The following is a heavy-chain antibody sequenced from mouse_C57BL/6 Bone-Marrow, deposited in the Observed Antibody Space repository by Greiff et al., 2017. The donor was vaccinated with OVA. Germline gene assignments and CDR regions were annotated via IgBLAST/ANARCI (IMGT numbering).Heavy chain of an antibody. CDR3: ERGATMDYFDY. Sequence: EVKLMESGGGLVKPGGSLKLSCAASGFTFSSYAMSWVRQTPEKRLEWVATISDGGSYTYYPDNVKGRFTISRDNAKNNLCLQMSHVKSKDKAMNYCERGATMDYFDYWGQGNALTVSA. CDR1: GFTFSSYA. D-gene: IGHD6-1*01. V-gene: IGHV5-4*03. CDR2: ISDGGSYT. J-gene: IGHJ2*01.